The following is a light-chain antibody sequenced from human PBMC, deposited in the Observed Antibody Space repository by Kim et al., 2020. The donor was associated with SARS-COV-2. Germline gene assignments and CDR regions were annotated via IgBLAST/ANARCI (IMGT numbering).Light chain of an antibody. V-gene: IGKV3-20*01. Sequence: YAAERATLPCRARQGVRSSVLAWYQQKPGQAPRLLIYDASSRASGIAYRVSGRGSGTDFTLTISRLQPEDSAVYYCQQYGDLPLTFGGGTKVDIK. CDR3: QQYGDLPLT. CDR2: DAS. CDR1: QGVRSSV. J-gene: IGKJ4*01.